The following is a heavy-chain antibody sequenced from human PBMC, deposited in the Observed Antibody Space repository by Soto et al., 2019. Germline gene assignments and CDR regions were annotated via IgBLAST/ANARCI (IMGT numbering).Heavy chain of an antibody. CDR3: ARGYCGGDCYSGAYPFDY. Sequence: PSETLSLTCAVSGGSISSGGYSWSGSRQPPGKGLEWIGYIYHSGSTYYNPSLKSRVTISVDRSKNQFSLKLSSVTAADTAVYYCARGYCGGDCYSGAYPFDYWGQGTLVTVSS. CDR1: GGSISSGGYS. D-gene: IGHD2-21*02. CDR2: IYHSGST. V-gene: IGHV4-30-2*01. J-gene: IGHJ4*02.